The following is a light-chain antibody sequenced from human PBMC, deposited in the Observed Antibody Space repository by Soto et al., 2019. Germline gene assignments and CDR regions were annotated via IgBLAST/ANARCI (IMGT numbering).Light chain of an antibody. CDR2: DAS. CDR3: QQRSNWPPAIT. CDR1: QSVSSY. J-gene: IGKJ5*01. Sequence: EIVLTQSPATLSLSPGEKATLSCRASQSVSSYLAWYQQKPGQAPRLLIYDASNRATGIPARFSGSGSGTDITLTISSLEPEVFAVYYCQQRSNWPPAITFGQGTRLEIK. V-gene: IGKV3-11*01.